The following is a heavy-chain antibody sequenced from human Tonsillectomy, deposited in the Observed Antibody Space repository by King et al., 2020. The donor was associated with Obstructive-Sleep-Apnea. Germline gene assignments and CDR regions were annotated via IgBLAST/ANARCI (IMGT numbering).Heavy chain of an antibody. V-gene: IGHV1-8*01. J-gene: IGHJ3*02. Sequence: VQLVQSGAEVKKPGASVKVSCKASGYTFTSYDINWVRQATGQGLEGMGWMNPNSGNTGYSQKFQGRVTKTRNTSISTAYMELSSLRSEETAVYYCARGGRAPLKAFDIWGQGTMVTVSS. D-gene: IGHD1-26*01. CDR2: MNPNSGNT. CDR1: GYTFTSYD. CDR3: ARGGRAPLKAFDI.